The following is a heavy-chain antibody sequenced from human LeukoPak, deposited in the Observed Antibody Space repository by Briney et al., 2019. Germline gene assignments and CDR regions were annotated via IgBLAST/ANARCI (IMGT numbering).Heavy chain of an antibody. J-gene: IGHJ4*02. CDR3: ARDKSPGYYYFDY. D-gene: IGHD2-15*01. CDR2: INPNTGGT. V-gene: IGHV1-2*02. CDR1: GYTFTGYY. Sequence: ASVKVSCKASGYTFTGYYMHWVRQAPGQGLEWMGWINPNTGGTNNAQKFQGRVTMTRDTSISTAYMELSSLRSDDTAVYYCARDKSPGYYYFDYWGQGTLVTVSS.